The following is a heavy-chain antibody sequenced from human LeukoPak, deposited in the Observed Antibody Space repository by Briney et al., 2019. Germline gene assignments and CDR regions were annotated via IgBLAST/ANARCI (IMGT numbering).Heavy chain of an antibody. V-gene: IGHV1-18*01. CDR2: ISAYNGNT. D-gene: IGHD6-13*01. Sequence: GESLKISCKASGYTFTSYGISWVRQAPGQGLEWMGWISAYNGNTNYAQKLQGRVTMTTDTSTSTAYMELRSLRSDDTAVYYCARTPSTSETAAGSFDYWGQGTLVTVSS. CDR1: GYTFTSYG. J-gene: IGHJ4*02. CDR3: ARTPSTSETAAGSFDY.